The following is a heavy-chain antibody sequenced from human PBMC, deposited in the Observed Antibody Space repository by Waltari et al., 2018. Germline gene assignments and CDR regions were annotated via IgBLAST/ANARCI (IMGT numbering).Heavy chain of an antibody. D-gene: IGHD4-17*01. CDR2: INPNSGDT. CDR1: GYTFTGYY. Sequence: QVHLVQSGAEVKKPGASVKVSCKASGYTFTGYYIQWVRRAPGQGLEWMGRINPNSGDTNYEQKFQGRVTLTRDTSINTAYMELSSLKSDDTAVYYCARELGSDYGNRDYWGQGTLVTVPS. V-gene: IGHV1-2*06. CDR3: ARELGSDYGNRDY. J-gene: IGHJ4*02.